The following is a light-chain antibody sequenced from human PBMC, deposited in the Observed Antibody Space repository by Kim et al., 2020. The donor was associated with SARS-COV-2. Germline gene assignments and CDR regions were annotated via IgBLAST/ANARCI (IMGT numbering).Light chain of an antibody. CDR1: SLRNYY. CDR3: SSRDSSPHHVL. Sequence: SSELTQDPAVSVALGQTVRITCQGDSLRNYYANWYQQKPGEAPLLLIYATVNRPSGSPDRFSGSNSGNTASLTITGTQAEDEADYYCSSRDSSPHHVLFG. J-gene: IGLJ2*01. V-gene: IGLV3-19*01. CDR2: ATV.